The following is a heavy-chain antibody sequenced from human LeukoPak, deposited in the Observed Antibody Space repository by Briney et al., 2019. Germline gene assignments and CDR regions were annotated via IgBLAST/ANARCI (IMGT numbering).Heavy chain of an antibody. CDR1: GFTFSSYS. CDR3: ARWDSGSYYGIGN. V-gene: IGHV3-48*04. D-gene: IGHD1-26*01. CDR2: ISSSSSTI. J-gene: IGHJ4*02. Sequence: GGSLRLSCAASGFTFSSYSMNWVRQAPGKGLEWVSYISSSSSTIYYADSVKGRFTISRDNAKNSLYLQMNSLTAEDTAVYYCARWDSGSYYGIGNWGQGTLVTVSS.